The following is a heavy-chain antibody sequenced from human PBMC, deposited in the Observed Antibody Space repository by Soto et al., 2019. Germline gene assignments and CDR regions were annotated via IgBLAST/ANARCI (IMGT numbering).Heavy chain of an antibody. CDR2: IWFVGSNR. Sequence: VQLVESGGGVVQPGRSLRLSCAASGFPFSSYCMHWVRQSPGKGLERVAVIWFVGSNRYYADSVKGRFTISRDNSKNTLYLQMNSLRAEDTAVYYCARDLHDYGDNVDYGGQGTLVTVSS. CDR3: ARDLHDYGDNVDY. CDR1: GFPFSSYC. V-gene: IGHV3-33*01. J-gene: IGHJ4*02. D-gene: IGHD4-17*01.